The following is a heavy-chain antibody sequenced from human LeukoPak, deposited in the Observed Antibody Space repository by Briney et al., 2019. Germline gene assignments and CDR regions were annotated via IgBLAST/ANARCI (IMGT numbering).Heavy chain of an antibody. CDR2: INHSGST. D-gene: IGHD4-17*01. J-gene: IGHJ4*02. Sequence: TSETLSLTCAVYGGSFSGYYWSWIRQPPGKGLEWIGEINHSGSTNYNPSLKSRVTISVDTSKNQFSLKLSSVTAADTAVYYCVRSPRSVIGVDYWGQGTLVTVSS. CDR3: VRSPRSVIGVDY. CDR1: GGSFSGYY. V-gene: IGHV4-34*01.